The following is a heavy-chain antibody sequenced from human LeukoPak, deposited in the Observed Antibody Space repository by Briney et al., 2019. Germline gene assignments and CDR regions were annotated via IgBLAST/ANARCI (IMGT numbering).Heavy chain of an antibody. J-gene: IGHJ4*02. CDR2: TYYRSKWYN. Sequence: SQTLSVTCAISGESVSSINGAWNWIRQSPSRGLEWLGRTYYRSKWYNDYAVSMNGRITITPDTSKNQFSLQLNSVTPDDTAVYYCARDVGTSGWHTFDYWGQGTLVTVSS. V-gene: IGHV6-1*01. CDR1: GESVSSINGA. CDR3: ARDVGTSGWHTFDY. D-gene: IGHD6-19*01.